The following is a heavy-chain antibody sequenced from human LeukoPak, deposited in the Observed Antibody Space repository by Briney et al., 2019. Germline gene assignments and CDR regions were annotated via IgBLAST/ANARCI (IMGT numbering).Heavy chain of an antibody. V-gene: IGHV3-30-3*01. CDR1: GFTFSSYA. CDR2: ISYDGSKK. J-gene: IGHJ4*02. D-gene: IGHD5-12*01. Sequence: PGRSLRLSCAASGFTFSSYAMHWVRQAPGKGLEWVAVISYDGSKKYYADSVKGRFTISRDNSKNTLYLQMNSLRAEDTAVYYCARDLSNSGYDAPDDYWGQGTLVTVSS. CDR3: ARDLSNSGYDAPDDY.